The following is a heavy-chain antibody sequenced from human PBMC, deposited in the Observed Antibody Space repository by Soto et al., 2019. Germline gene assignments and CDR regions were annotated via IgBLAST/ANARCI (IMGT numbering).Heavy chain of an antibody. CDR1: GYTFTDYY. CDR3: ARESEAVAGTEFDY. Sequence: ASVKVSCKTSGYTFTDYYIHWVRQAPGQGLEWMGWLNPNTGGINYAQRFQGWVTMTRDTSISTAYMELSRLKSDDTAVYYCARESEAVAGTEFDYWGQGTPVTVSS. V-gene: IGHV1-2*04. J-gene: IGHJ4*02. CDR2: LNPNTGGI. D-gene: IGHD6-19*01.